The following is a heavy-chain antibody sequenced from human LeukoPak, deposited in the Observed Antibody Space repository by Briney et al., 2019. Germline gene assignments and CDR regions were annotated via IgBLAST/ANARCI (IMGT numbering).Heavy chain of an antibody. CDR2: IHYSGST. J-gene: IGHJ5*02. CDR3: ARGEYYYDSSGYSNWFDP. D-gene: IGHD3-22*01. CDR1: DGSISSYY. Sequence: SETLSLTCTVSDGSISSYYWSWIRQPPGKGLEWIGYIHYSGSTNYNPSLKSRVTISVDTSKNQFSLKLSSVTAADTAVYYCARGEYYYDSSGYSNWFDPWGQGTLVTVSS. V-gene: IGHV4-59*12.